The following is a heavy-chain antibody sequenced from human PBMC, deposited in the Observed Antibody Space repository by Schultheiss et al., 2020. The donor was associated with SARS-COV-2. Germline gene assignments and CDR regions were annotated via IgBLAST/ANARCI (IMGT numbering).Heavy chain of an antibody. CDR2: INPIFGTA. CDR1: GYTFTSYA. CDR3: ARVGGDPFDY. V-gene: IGHV1-69*13. J-gene: IGHJ4*02. D-gene: IGHD2-21*02. Sequence: SVKVSCKASGYTFTSYAMHWVRQAPGQGLEWMGWINPIFGTANYAQKFQGRVTITADESTSTAYMELSSLRSEDTAVYYCARVGGDPFDYWGQGTLVTVSS.